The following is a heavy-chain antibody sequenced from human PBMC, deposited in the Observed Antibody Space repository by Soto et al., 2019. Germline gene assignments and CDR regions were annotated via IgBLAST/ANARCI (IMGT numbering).Heavy chain of an antibody. CDR1: GFTLSRYG. J-gene: IGHJ4*02. CDR2: IAFDGTNK. D-gene: IGHD3-3*01. V-gene: IGHV3-30*18. CDR3: AKQVLVRSGLFQSDNADY. Sequence: GGSLRLSCAASGFTLSRYGMHWVRQAPGKGLEWVAIIAFDGTNKYYADSVKGRFTISRDNSKNTLYLHMNSLRPEDTAVYYCAKQVLVRSGLFQSDNADYWGQGTLVTVSS.